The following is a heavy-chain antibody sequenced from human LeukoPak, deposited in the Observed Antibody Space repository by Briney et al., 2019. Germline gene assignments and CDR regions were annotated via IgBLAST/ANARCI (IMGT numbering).Heavy chain of an antibody. CDR2: IKSKTDGGTT. V-gene: IGHV3-15*01. CDR3: TESYDSSGFDY. Sequence: PGGSLRHSCAASGFTFSNAWMSWVRQAPGKGLEWVGRIKSKTDGGTTDYAAPVKGRFTISRDDSKNTLYPQMNSLKTEDTAVYYCTESYDSSGFDYWGQGTLVTVSS. CDR1: GFTFSNAW. D-gene: IGHD3-22*01. J-gene: IGHJ4*02.